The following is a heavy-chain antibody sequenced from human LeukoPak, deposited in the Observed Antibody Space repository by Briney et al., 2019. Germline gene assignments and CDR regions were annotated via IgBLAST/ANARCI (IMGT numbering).Heavy chain of an antibody. V-gene: IGHV4-4*07. J-gene: IGHJ6*03. CDR1: GGSISRYY. D-gene: IGHD2-2*01. CDR2: IYTSGST. Sequence: SETLSLTCTVSGGSISRYYWSWMRQPAGKGLKWIGRIYTSGSTNYNPSLKSRVTMSVDTSKNQFSLKLSSVTAADTAVYYCAIGYRRSTSCQQYYYYYTDVSTKGTTVTASS. CDR3: AIGYRRSTSCQQYYYYYTDV.